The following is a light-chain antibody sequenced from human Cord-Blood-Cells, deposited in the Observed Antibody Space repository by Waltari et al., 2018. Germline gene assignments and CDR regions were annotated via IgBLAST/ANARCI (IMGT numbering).Light chain of an antibody. CDR2: GAS. V-gene: IGKV3-20*01. CDR3: QQYGSSPRT. Sequence: EIVLTKSPGTLSLSPGERATLSCRASQSVSSIYLTWYQQKPGQAPRLLIYGASCRATGIPDRFSGSGSVTDFTLTISRLEPEAFAVYYCQQYGSSPRTFCQGTKVEIK. J-gene: IGKJ1*01. CDR1: QSVSSIY.